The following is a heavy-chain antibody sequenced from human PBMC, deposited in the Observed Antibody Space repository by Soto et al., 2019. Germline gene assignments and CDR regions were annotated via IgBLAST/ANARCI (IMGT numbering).Heavy chain of an antibody. D-gene: IGHD3-10*01. CDR2: IYHSGST. CDR3: ASRWGEGRVDY. Sequence: QVQLQQSGPGLVKPSGTLSLTCAVSGGSISSSNWWSWVRQPPGKGLQWIWEIYHSGSTNYIPSLKSRVTISVDKARNLCSLKLSSVTAADTAVYYCASRWGEGRVDYWGQGTLVTVSS. CDR1: GGSISSSNW. V-gene: IGHV4-4*02. J-gene: IGHJ4*02.